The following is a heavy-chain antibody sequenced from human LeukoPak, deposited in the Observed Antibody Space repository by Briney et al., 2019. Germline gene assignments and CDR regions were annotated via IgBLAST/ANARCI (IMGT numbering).Heavy chain of an antibody. CDR2: IGSDGRA. J-gene: IGHJ4*02. V-gene: IGHV3-23*01. CDR1: GFTFSTNA. D-gene: IGHD7-27*01. Sequence: GGSLRLSCAASGFTFSTNAMSWVRQAPGKGLEWVSGIGSDGRAFYTDSVKGRFTISRDNAKNSVHLQMSNLRVDDSAVYYCVRDKDWGFDSWGQGTLVTVSS. CDR3: VRDKDWGFDS.